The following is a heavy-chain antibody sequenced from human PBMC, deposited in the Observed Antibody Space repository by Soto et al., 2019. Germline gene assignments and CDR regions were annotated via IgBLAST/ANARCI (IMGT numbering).Heavy chain of an antibody. CDR1: GGSISNYH. V-gene: IGHV4-59*01. J-gene: IGHJ4*02. CDR3: ARVAADAYWSGYDDY. D-gene: IGHD3-3*01. CDR2: ISYTGST. Sequence: QEQLQESGPRLVKPSETLSLTCSVSGGSISNYHWSRIRQPPGKGLEWTGYISYTGSTNYSPSLKSRVTMLLATSKKQFSLKLSSVTAADTAVYYCARVAADAYWSGYDDYWGQGTLVTVSS.